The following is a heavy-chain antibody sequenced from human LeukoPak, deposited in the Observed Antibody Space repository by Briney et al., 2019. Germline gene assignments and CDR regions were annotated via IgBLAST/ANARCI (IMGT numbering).Heavy chain of an antibody. CDR1: GFTFNNCA. J-gene: IGHJ4*02. D-gene: IGHD5-18*01. Sequence: GGSLRLSCAASGFTFNNCAMSWVRQPPGKGLEWVSAVTDDGTTTYYADSVKGRFTISRDNSKNTVYLQINYLTADDTARYYCVKEERGYSYGDYWGQGTLDTVSS. V-gene: IGHV3-23*01. CDR2: VTDDGTTT. CDR3: VKEERGYSYGDY.